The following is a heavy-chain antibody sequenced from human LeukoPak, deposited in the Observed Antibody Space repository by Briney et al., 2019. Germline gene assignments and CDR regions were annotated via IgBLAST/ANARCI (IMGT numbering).Heavy chain of an antibody. J-gene: IGHJ4*02. CDR2: ISGSGGST. CDR1: GFTFSSYA. V-gene: IGHV3-23*01. CDR3: AGRGGYCSSTSCYPDY. D-gene: IGHD2-2*01. Sequence: GGSLRLSCAASGFTFSSYAMSWVRQAPGKGLEWVSAISGSGGSTYYADYVKGRFTISRDNSKNTLYLQMNSLRAEDTAVYDCAGRGGYCSSTSCYPDYWGQGTLVTVSS.